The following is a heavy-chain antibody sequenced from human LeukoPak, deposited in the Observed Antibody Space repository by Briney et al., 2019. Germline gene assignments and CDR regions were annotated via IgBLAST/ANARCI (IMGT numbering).Heavy chain of an antibody. D-gene: IGHD6-6*01. CDR1: GYTFTDYG. CDR2: INTNTGNP. V-gene: IGHV7-4-1*02. CDR3: AILSLVEGEPYYYYYYMDV. J-gene: IGHJ6*03. Sequence: GASVKVSCKASGYTFTDYGISWVRQAPGQGLEWMGWINTNTGNPTYAQGFTGRFVFSLDTSVSTAYLQISSLKAEDTAVYYCAILSLVEGEPYYYYYYMDVWGKGTTVTVSS.